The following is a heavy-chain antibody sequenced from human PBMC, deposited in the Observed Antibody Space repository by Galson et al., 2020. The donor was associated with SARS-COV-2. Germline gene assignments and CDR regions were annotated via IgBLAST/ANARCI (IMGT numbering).Heavy chain of an antibody. CDR2: IWYDGSNK. D-gene: IGHD2-8*01. CDR3: ARDNNADAFDI. J-gene: IGHJ3*02. Sequence: GGSLRLSCAASGFSFSSYGMHWVRQAPGKGLEWVAVIWYDGSNKYYADSVKGRFTISRDNSKNTLYLQMNSLRVEDTAVYYCARDNNADAFDIWGQGTMVTVSS. V-gene: IGHV3-33*01. CDR1: GFSFSSYG.